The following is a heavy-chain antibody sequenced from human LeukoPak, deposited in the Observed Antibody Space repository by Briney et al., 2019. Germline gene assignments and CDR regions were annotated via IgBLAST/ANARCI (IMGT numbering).Heavy chain of an antibody. V-gene: IGHV3-74*01. CDR3: ATISRSVSSHFDY. D-gene: IGHD1-26*01. Sequence: GGSLRLSCAASGFTFSTYWMHWVRQAPGKELVWVSRINGDGGTTDYAASVKGRFTVSRDNAKNTLYLQMNSLRAEDTSVYYCATISRSVSSHFDYWGQGTLVTVSS. J-gene: IGHJ4*02. CDR2: INGDGGTT. CDR1: GFTFSTYW.